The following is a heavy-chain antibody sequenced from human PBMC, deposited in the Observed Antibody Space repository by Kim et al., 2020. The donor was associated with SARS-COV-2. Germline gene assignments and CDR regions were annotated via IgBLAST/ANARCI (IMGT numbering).Heavy chain of an antibody. CDR2: SRTI. Sequence: SRTIYNEDSVKGRFTIDRDNAKNSLYLQMNSLRAEDTAVYYCANLYGMDVWGQGTTVTVSS. J-gene: IGHJ6*02. V-gene: IGHV3-48*01. CDR3: ANLYGMDV.